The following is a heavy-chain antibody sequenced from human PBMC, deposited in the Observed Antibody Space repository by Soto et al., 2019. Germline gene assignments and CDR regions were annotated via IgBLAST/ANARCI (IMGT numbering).Heavy chain of an antibody. D-gene: IGHD3-3*01. Sequence: SETRSLTCAVSGYSISSGYYWGCIRQPPGMGLEWIGSTSHSANPYYQTSLKRRAIHLVDTTTNQFALTLTSVTAADTAVDYCSGKPSGSPRDGFDIWGQGTVVTVSS. V-gene: IGHV4-38-2*01. CDR3: SGKPSGSPRDGFDI. CDR1: GYSISSGYY. CDR2: TSHSANP. J-gene: IGHJ3*02.